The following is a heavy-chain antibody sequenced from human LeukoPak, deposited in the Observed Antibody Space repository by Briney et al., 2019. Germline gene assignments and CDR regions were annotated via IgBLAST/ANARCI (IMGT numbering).Heavy chain of an antibody. V-gene: IGHV1-2*06. D-gene: IGHD1-20*01. Sequence: ASVKVSCKASGYTFTGYYMHWVRQAPGQGGEGMGRINPNSGGTNYAQKFRGRVTMTGDTSISTAYMELSRLRSDDTAVYYCARGYNWNYFDYWGQGTLVTVSS. CDR2: INPNSGGT. J-gene: IGHJ4*02. CDR3: ARGYNWNYFDY. CDR1: GYTFTGYY.